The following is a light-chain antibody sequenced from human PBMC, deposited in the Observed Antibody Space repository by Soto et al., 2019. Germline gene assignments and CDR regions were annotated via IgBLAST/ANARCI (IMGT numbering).Light chain of an antibody. CDR2: LGS. V-gene: IGKV2-28*01. CDR3: MQGLRTPALT. Sequence: DIVMTQSPLSLPVTPGEPASISCRSSQSLLHSDGYNHLDWYLQRPGQSPQLLIYLGSHRASGVPDRFSGSGSGTDFTLKISRVEADDVGFYFCMQGLRTPALTFGGGTKVEIK. J-gene: IGKJ4*01. CDR1: QSLLHSDGYNH.